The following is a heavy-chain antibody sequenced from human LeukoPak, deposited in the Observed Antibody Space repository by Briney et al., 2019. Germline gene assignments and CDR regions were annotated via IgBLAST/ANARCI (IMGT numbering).Heavy chain of an antibody. J-gene: IGHJ4*02. Sequence: NASETLSLTCTVSGGSISSSSYYGGWIRQPPGKGLEWIGSIYYSGSTYYNPSLKSRVTISVDTSKNQFSLKLSSVTAADTAVYYCASLLYSSSPEIVYWGQGTLVTVSS. D-gene: IGHD6-13*01. CDR2: IYYSGST. V-gene: IGHV4-39*01. CDR1: GGSISSSSYY. CDR3: ASLLYSSSPEIVY.